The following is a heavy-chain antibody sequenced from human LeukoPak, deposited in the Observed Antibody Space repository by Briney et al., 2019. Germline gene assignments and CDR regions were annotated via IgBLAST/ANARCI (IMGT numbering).Heavy chain of an antibody. CDR1: GDTFSSYV. CDR2: IVPIFGSA. D-gene: IGHD2-15*01. J-gene: IGHJ4*02. Sequence: ASVKVSCKASGDTFSSYVISWVRQAPGQGLEWMGGIVPIFGSANYAQKFQGRVTITADKSTNTAYMELSRLRSDDTAVYYCARSWRFCSGDSCYPIDYWGQGTLVTVSS. CDR3: ARSWRFCSGDSCYPIDY. V-gene: IGHV1-69*06.